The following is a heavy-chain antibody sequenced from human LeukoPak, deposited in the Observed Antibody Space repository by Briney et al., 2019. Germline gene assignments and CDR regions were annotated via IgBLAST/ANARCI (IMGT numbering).Heavy chain of an antibody. CDR2: IYHSGST. J-gene: IGHJ4*02. CDR1: GYSISSGYY. D-gene: IGHD2-2*01. V-gene: IGHV4-38-2*02. CDR3: ARVGCSSTSCPFDY. Sequence: SSETLSLTCTVSGYSISSGYYWGWIRQPPGKGLEWIGSIYHSGSTYYNPSLKSRVTISVDTSKNQFSLKLSSVTAADTAVYYCARVGCSSTSCPFDYWGQGTLVTVSS.